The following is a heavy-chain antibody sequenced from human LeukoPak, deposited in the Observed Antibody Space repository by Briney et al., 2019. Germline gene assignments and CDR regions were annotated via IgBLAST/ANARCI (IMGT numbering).Heavy chain of an antibody. CDR3: ARDKGTGWYFLY. Sequence: GGSLRLSCAATGFTFSDYYMSWLRQAPGKGLEWISYISSSGSADYYADSVQGRFTVSRDNAKSSLYLQMNSLRAEDTAVYYCARDKGTGWYFLYWGQGTLVTVSS. CDR1: GFTFSDYY. J-gene: IGHJ4*02. CDR2: ISSSGSAD. D-gene: IGHD6-19*01. V-gene: IGHV3-11*04.